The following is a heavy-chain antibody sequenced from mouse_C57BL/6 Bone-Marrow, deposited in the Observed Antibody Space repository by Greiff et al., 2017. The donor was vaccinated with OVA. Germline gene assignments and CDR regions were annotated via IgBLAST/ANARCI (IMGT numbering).Heavy chain of an antibody. Sequence: EVKLVESGPGLAKPSQTLSLTCSVTGYSITSDYWNWIRKFPGNKLEYMGYISYSGSTYYNPSLKSRISITRDTSKNQYYLQLLSVMTEDTATDYYERISWDGHCRYFDVWGTGTTVTVSS. J-gene: IGHJ1*03. CDR2: ISYSGST. V-gene: IGHV3-8*01. D-gene: IGHD4-1*01. CDR3: ERISWDGHCRYFDV. CDR1: GYSITSDY.